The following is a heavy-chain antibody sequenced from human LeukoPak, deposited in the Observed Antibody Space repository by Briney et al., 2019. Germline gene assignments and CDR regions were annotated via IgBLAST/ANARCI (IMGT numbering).Heavy chain of an antibody. CDR1: GFTFSSYA. CDR2: ISGSGGST. J-gene: IGHJ4*02. CDR3: AKGIAVAGTFDFDY. V-gene: IGHV3-23*01. Sequence: GASLRLSCAASGFTFSSYAMSWVRQAPGKGLEWVSAISGSGGSTYYADSVKGRFTISRDNSKNTLYLQMNSLRAEDTAVYYCAKGIAVAGTFDFDYWGQGTLVTVSS. D-gene: IGHD6-19*01.